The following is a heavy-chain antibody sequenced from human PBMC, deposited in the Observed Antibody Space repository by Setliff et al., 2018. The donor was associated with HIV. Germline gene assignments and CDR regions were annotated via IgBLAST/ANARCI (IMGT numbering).Heavy chain of an antibody. V-gene: IGHV4-4*07. CDR1: GGSISSYY. Sequence: SETLSLTCTVSGGSISSYYWSWIRQPAGKGLEWIGRIYTSGSTHYNPSLKSRVTMSVDTSKNQFSLKLSSVTAADTAVYYCARGARGSGSSNYYFDYWGQGTLVTVSS. D-gene: IGHD3-10*01. J-gene: IGHJ4*02. CDR3: ARGARGSGSSNYYFDY. CDR2: IYTSGST.